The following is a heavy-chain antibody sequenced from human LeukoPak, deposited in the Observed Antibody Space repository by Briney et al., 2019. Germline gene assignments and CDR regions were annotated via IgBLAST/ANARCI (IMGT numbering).Heavy chain of an antibody. J-gene: IGHJ3*02. Sequence: GGSLRLSCAASGFTFSSYTMNWVRQAPGKGLEWVSSISSSSSYIYYADSVKGRFTISRDNAKNSLYLQMNSLRAEDTAVYYCARGRGIVVVPAAANDAFDIWGQGTMVTVSS. CDR1: GFTFSSYT. D-gene: IGHD2-2*01. CDR2: ISSSSSYI. V-gene: IGHV3-21*01. CDR3: ARGRGIVVVPAAANDAFDI.